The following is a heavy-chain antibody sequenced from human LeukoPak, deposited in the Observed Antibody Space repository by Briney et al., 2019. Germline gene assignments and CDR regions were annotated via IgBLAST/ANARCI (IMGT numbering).Heavy chain of an antibody. D-gene: IGHD3-3*01. CDR3: AKELWSGYHNPFDS. J-gene: IGHJ4*02. Sequence: GGSLRLSCAASGFTFSTYAVNWVRQAPGKGLEWVSSISGGSESTAYAGSVKGRLTISRDNSKNMLYMQMNSLRVEDTAVYYCAKELWSGYHNPFDSWGQGTLVTVSS. CDR1: GFTFSTYA. V-gene: IGHV3-23*01. CDR2: ISGGSEST.